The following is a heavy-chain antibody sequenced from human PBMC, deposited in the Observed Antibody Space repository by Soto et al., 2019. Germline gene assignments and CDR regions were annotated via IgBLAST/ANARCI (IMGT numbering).Heavy chain of an antibody. CDR1: S. CDR3: GSAPNWAFLAF. J-gene: IGHJ4*02. V-gene: IGHV1-24*01. Sequence: SLYWLHQAPGKGLEWLGGFDPDEAETIYAQHFQGRVTMTEDTSTDTVYMELSSLRSEDTSVYYCGSAPNWAFLAFRVLGTLVPVSS. D-gene: IGHD7-27*01. CDR2: FDPDEAET.